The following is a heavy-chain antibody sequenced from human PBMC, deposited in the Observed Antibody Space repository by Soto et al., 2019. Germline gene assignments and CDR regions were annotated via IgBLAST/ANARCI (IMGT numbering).Heavy chain of an antibody. CDR2: IYWDDDK. CDR3: ARSGYPLLYGRNVVDG. D-gene: IGHD2-2*02. CDR1: GFSLTTSGVR. V-gene: IGHV2-5*02. Sequence: QITLKESGPTLVKPTQTLTLTCTFSGFSLTTSGVRVGWIRQPPGKALEWLALIYWDDDKRYSPSLKSRLTITKATSNNQVVLKMINMDPVDTATYYCARSGYPLLYGRNVVDGWGQGTMVTVSS. J-gene: IGHJ3*01.